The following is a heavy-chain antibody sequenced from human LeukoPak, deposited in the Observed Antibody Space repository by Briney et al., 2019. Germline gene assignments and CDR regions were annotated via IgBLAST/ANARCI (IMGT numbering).Heavy chain of an antibody. D-gene: IGHD2-2*01. V-gene: IGHV4-61*02. CDR3: ARGYCTSTSCSENRYYFDS. J-gene: IGHJ4*02. CDR1: GGSITSAGYS. CDR2: IYSSGSS. Sequence: SETLSLTCTVPGGSITSAGYSWGWIRQPAGKGLEWIGRIYSSGSSNSNLSLKSRVTISVDTSKNQFSLKLRSVTAADTAVYYCARGYCTSTSCSENRYYFDSWGQGTLVTVSS.